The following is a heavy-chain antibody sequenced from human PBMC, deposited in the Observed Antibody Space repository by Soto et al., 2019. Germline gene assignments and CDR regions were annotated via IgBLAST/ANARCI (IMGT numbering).Heavy chain of an antibody. Sequence: QVQLVESGGGVVQPGRSLRLSCAGSGFTFSSYAMHWVRQAPGKELEWVAVISYDGSNKYYADSVKGRFTISRDNSKNTLYLQMNSLRAEETAVYYCAYGSGSYDLTYYFDYWGQGTLVTVSS. J-gene: IGHJ4*02. CDR1: GFTFSSYA. CDR2: ISYDGSNK. CDR3: AYGSGSYDLTYYFDY. D-gene: IGHD3-10*01. V-gene: IGHV3-30-3*01.